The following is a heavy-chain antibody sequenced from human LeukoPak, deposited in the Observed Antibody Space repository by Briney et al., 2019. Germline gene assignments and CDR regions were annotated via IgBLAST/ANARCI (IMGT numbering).Heavy chain of an antibody. V-gene: IGHV3-23*01. D-gene: IGHD2-21*01. CDR2: ILGGGDTT. CDR3: AKGESPSYGY. Sequence: GGSLRLSCAASGFTFNYYAMNWVRQAPGKGLEWVSAILGGGDTTSYADSVKGRFTISRDNSKNTLYLQMNSLRAEDTSVYYCAKGESPSYGYWGQGTLVTVSS. J-gene: IGHJ4*02. CDR1: GFTFNYYA.